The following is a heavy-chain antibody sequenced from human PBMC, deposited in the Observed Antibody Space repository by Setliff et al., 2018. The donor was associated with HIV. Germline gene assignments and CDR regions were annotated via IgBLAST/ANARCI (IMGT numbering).Heavy chain of an antibody. CDR3: AKGGGRVVRGLIGMYYFDY. V-gene: IGHV4-61*02. J-gene: IGHJ4*02. D-gene: IGHD3-10*01. CDR1: GGSIRNEDYF. Sequence: SETLSLTCTVSGGSIRNEDYFWSWIRQPAGKGLEWIGRFYTSGSTNYNPPFKSRVTISEGTSENQFSLKLTSVTAADTAIYYCAKGGGRVVRGLIGMYYFDYWGQGILVTVSS. CDR2: FYTSGST.